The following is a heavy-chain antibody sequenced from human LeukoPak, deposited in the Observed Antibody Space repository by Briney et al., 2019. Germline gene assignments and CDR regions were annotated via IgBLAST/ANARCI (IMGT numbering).Heavy chain of an antibody. CDR2: IKQDGSAK. Sequence: GGSLRLSCTASGFTFSDYWMTWVRQAPGKGLEWVANIKQDGSAKYYVDSVKGRFTISRDNAKNTLYLQMDSLRVEDTATYYCARWRGSTSERSDYWGQGTLVTVSS. CDR3: ARWRGSTSERSDY. V-gene: IGHV3-7*01. D-gene: IGHD2-2*01. J-gene: IGHJ4*02. CDR1: GFTFSDYW.